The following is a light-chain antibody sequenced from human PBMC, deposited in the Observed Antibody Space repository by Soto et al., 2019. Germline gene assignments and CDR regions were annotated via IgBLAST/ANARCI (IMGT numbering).Light chain of an antibody. CDR2: DAS. V-gene: IGKV1-5*01. CDR1: QSISSW. J-gene: IGKJ1*01. CDR3: QQYDSYSWT. Sequence: DIQMTQSPSTLSASVGYRFTITCRASQSISSWLAWYQQKPGKAPKLLIYDASSLESGVPSRFSGSGSGTEFTLTINSLQSDDFATYYCQQYDSYSWTFGQGTTGDIK.